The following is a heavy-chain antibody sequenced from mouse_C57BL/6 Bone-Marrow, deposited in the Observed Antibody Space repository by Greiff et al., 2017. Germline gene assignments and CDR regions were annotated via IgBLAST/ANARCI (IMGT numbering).Heavy chain of an antibody. J-gene: IGHJ3*01. CDR1: GFTFRDYY. D-gene: IGHD1-1*01. Sequence: EVQLQESEGGLVQPGSSMTLSCTASGFTFRDYYMAWVRQVPEKGLEWVSNINYDGSSTYYLDSLKSRFILSRDNAKNILYLQMSSLKSEDTATYYCVLLPWFAYWGQGTLVTVSA. CDR3: VLLPWFAY. V-gene: IGHV5-16*01. CDR2: INYDGSST.